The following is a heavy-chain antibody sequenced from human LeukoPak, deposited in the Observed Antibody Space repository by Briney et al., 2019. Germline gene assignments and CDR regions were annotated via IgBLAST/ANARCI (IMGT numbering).Heavy chain of an antibody. J-gene: IGHJ4*02. Sequence: SETLSLTCAVYGGSFSGYYWSWIRQPPGKGLEWIGEINHSGSTNYNPSLKSRVTISVDTSKNQFSLKLSSVTAADTAVYYCARGEGGGPGSYYNPPTAYYFDYWGQGTLVTVSS. V-gene: IGHV4-34*01. D-gene: IGHD3-10*01. CDR3: ARGEGGGPGSYYNPPTAYYFDY. CDR1: GGSFSGYY. CDR2: INHSGST.